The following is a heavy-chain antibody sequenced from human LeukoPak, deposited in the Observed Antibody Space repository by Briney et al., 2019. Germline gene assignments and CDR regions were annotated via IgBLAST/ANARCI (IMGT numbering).Heavy chain of an antibody. CDR3: ARDSPGYLAYDS. V-gene: IGHV3-7*04. Sequence: PGGSLRLSCAASGIXLNTYWISWVRQAPGKGPEWVANIKEDGSATYYVDSVKGRFTISRDNAKKSLYLQMNSLRAEDTAVYYCARDSPGYLAYDSWGQGTLVTVSS. CDR2: IKEDGSAT. D-gene: IGHD1-1*01. J-gene: IGHJ4*02. CDR1: GIXLNTYW.